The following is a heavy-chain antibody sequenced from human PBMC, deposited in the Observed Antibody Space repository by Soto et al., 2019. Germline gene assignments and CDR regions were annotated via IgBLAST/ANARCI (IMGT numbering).Heavy chain of an antibody. CDR3: ARGGYDSSGYYPALYFDY. CDR1: GFTFSSYA. CDR2: ISYDGSNK. J-gene: IGHJ4*02. Sequence: GGSLRLSCAASGFTFSSYAMHWVRQAPGKGLEWVAVISYDGSNKYYADSVKGRFTISRDNSKNTLYLQMNSLRAEDTAVYYCARGGYDSSGYYPALYFDYSGQGTLVTVSS. D-gene: IGHD3-22*01. V-gene: IGHV3-30-3*01.